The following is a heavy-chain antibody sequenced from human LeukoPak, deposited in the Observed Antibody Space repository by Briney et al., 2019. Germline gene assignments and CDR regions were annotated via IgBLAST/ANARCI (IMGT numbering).Heavy chain of an antibody. Sequence: GGSLRLSCAASGFTFSSYGMHWVRQAPGKGLEWVAVIWYDGSNKYYADSVKGRFTISRDNSKNTLYLRMNSLRAEDTAVYYCARDFNVGLWSGYDSGGAFDIWGQGTMVTVSS. CDR3: ARDFNVGLWSGYDSGGAFDI. CDR2: IWYDGSNK. D-gene: IGHD5-12*01. J-gene: IGHJ3*02. V-gene: IGHV3-33*01. CDR1: GFTFSSYG.